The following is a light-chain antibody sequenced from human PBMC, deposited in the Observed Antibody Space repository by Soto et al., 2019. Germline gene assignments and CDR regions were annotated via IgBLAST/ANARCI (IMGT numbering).Light chain of an antibody. J-gene: IGKJ5*01. CDR1: QSVSSSY. CDR3: QLYGTSPP. CDR2: GAS. V-gene: IGKV3-20*01. Sequence: DIVLTQSPGTLSLSPGERATLSCRASQSVSSSYLAWYQQKPGQAPRLLIYGASSRATGIPDRFSGSASGTDFTLTINRLEPEDFAVYYCQLYGTSPPFGQGTRLEIK.